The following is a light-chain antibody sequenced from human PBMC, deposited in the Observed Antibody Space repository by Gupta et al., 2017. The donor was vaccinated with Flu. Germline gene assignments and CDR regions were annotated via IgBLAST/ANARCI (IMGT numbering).Light chain of an antibody. V-gene: IGLV3-21*02. Sequence: YLLTQPPSVSVAPGQTARMTCGGSKIGTKSVHWYQHKPGQAPLMFVYDDSDRPSGIPERVSGSNSGNTATLTISSVEAGDEADYYCQVWDNNSDHPIFGGGTKLTVL. J-gene: IGLJ2*01. CDR1: KIGTKS. CDR2: DDS. CDR3: QVWDNNSDHPI.